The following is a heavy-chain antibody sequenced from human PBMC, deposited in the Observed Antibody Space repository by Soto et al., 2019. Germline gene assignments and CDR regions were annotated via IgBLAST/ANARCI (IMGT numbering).Heavy chain of an antibody. CDR1: GGTFSDSV. D-gene: IGHD4-17*01. J-gene: IGHJ4*02. V-gene: IGHV1-69*06. CDR2: IVPIFGKA. CDR3: ARGDYGGPWGY. Sequence: QVQLVQSGPEVKKPGSSVKVSCKASGGTFSDSVTSWVRQAPGQGLEWMGGIVPIFGKANLAEKFQDRVTMTTDTSTSTAYMELRSLRSDDTAVYYCARGDYGGPWGYWGQGTLVTVSS.